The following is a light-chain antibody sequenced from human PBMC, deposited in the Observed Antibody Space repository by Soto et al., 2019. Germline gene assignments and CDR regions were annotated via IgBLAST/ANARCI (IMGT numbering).Light chain of an antibody. V-gene: IGKV3-15*01. CDR2: GAS. CDR3: QQHNNWPPWT. J-gene: IGKJ1*01. Sequence: EIVMTQSPATLSVSPGERATLSCRASQSVSSNLAWYQQKPGQAPRLLMYGASTRATGIPDRFSGSGSGIEFTLTISSLQSEDFAVYYCQQHNNWPPWTFGQGTKVEIK. CDR1: QSVSSN.